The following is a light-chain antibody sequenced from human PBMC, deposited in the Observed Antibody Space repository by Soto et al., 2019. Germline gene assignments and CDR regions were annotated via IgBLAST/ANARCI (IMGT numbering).Light chain of an antibody. CDR3: MQSLQPPHS. CDR2: LVS. J-gene: IGKJ2*01. V-gene: IGKV2-28*01. Sequence: DLVMTQSPLSLPVTPGEPASISCRSSQSLLHSNGYNYLDWYLQKQGQSPQLVIYLVSNRAAGVPDRYRGRGPVTDFTLTISRVEADDVGFYYCMQSLQPPHSSGQGTKLETK. CDR1: QSLLHSNGYNY.